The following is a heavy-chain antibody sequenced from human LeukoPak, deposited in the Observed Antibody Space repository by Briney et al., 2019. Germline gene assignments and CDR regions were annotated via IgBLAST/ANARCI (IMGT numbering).Heavy chain of an antibody. V-gene: IGHV3-48*01. D-gene: IGHD3-3*01. J-gene: IGHJ6*04. CDR2: ISNSGHTT. CDR3: ARRITISGLGYYMDV. CDR1: GFSFSTYS. Sequence: GGSLRLSCAASGFSFSTYSMNWVRQAPGKGLECISYISNSGHTTYYAESVKGRFTISRGNAWNSLYLQMNSLRGEDTAVYYCARRITISGLGYYMDVWGKGTTVIVSS.